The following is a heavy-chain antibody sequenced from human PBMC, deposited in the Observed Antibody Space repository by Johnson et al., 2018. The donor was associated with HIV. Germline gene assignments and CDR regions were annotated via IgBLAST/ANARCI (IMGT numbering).Heavy chain of an antibody. D-gene: IGHD1-26*01. CDR1: GFTFSSYG. CDR3: AKDLGIVGAGHRTFDI. V-gene: IGHV3-33*06. Sequence: QVQLMESGGGVVQPGKSLRLSCAASGFTFSSYGMHWVRQAPGKGLEWVAVIWYDGSQKYYTDSVKGRFTISRANSKNTLYLQMNSLRAEDTAVYYCAKDLGIVGAGHRTFDIWGQGTMVTVSS. CDR2: IWYDGSQK. J-gene: IGHJ3*02.